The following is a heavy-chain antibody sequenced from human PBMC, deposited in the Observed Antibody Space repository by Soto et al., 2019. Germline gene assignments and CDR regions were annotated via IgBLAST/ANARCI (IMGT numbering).Heavy chain of an antibody. V-gene: IGHV3-30*03. CDR3: AVLDWPDLNDAFDI. Sequence: GGSLRLSCAASGFTFSSYGMHWVRQAPGKGLEWVAVISYDGSNKYYADSVKGRFTISRDNSKNTLYLQMNSLRAEDTAVYYCAVLDWPDLNDAFDIWGQGTMVTVSS. J-gene: IGHJ3*02. CDR1: GFTFSSYG. D-gene: IGHD3-9*01. CDR2: ISYDGSNK.